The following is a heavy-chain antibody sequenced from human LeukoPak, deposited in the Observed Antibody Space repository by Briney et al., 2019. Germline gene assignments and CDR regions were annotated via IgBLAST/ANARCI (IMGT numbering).Heavy chain of an antibody. V-gene: IGHV3-64D*09. CDR2: VSGNGGST. D-gene: IGHD6-6*01. CDR1: GFTFSSYA. CDR3: VRGHSSSSNYFDY. Sequence: GGSLRLSCSASGFTFSSYAMRWVRQAPGKGLEYVSGVSGNGGSTNYEDSVKGRFTISRDNSKNTLYLQMSSLRAEDTAVYYCVRGHSSSSNYFDYWGQGSLVTVSS. J-gene: IGHJ4*02.